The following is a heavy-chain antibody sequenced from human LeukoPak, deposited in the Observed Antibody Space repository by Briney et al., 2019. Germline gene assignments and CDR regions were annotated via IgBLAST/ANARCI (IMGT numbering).Heavy chain of an antibody. D-gene: IGHD6-19*01. CDR1: GYNFAGYW. CDR3: ARQSGGWYYGMDV. Sequence: GESLKISCKGSGYNFAGYWIAWVRQMPGKGLEWMGIIYPRDSDARYSPSFQGQVTISADKATDTAFLQWSNLEASDTAVYYCARQSGGWYYGMDVWGQGTTVTVS. CDR2: IYPRDSDA. J-gene: IGHJ6*02. V-gene: IGHV5-51*01.